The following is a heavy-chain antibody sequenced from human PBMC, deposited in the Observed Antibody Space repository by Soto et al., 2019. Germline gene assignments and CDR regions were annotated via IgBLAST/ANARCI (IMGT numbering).Heavy chain of an antibody. CDR2: IDPRSGNT. D-gene: IGHD2-15*01. Sequence: ASVKVSCKASGYTFTSYYMQWMRRAPGQGPEWLAMIDPRSGNTNYAQNIQDRVTVTRDTSTNTVYLELSSLRSEDTALYYCARELPHTNYFDYWGQGTPVTVSS. CDR3: ARELPHTNYFDY. J-gene: IGHJ4*02. V-gene: IGHV1-46*01. CDR1: GYTFTSYY.